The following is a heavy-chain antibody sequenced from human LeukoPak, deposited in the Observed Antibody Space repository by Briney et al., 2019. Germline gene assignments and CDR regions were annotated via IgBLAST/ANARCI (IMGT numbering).Heavy chain of an antibody. CDR2: ISSSGSTI. CDR3: ARDGKYSSSWYGDY. V-gene: IGHV3-48*03. J-gene: IGHJ4*02. Sequence: GGSLRLSCAASGFTFSSYEMNWVRQAPGKGLEWVSYISSSGSTIYYADSVKGRFTISRDNAKNSLYLQMNSLRAEDTAVYYCARDGKYSSSWYGDYWGQGTLVTVSS. D-gene: IGHD6-13*01. CDR1: GFTFSSYE.